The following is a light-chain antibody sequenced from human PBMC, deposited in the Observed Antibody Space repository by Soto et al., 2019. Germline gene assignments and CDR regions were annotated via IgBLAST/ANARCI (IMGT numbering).Light chain of an antibody. J-gene: IGKJ1*01. CDR2: GAS. CDR3: QQYGSSPRT. Sequence: EIVLTQSPGTLSLSPWERATLSCRASQSVSSSYLAWYQQKPGQAPRLLIYGASNRATGIPDRFGGSGSGADFTLTISRLEPEDFAVYYCQQYGSSPRTFGQGTKVDIK. V-gene: IGKV3-20*01. CDR1: QSVSSSY.